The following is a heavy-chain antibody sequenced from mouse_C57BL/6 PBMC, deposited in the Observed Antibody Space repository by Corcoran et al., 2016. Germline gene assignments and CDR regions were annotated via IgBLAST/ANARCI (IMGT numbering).Heavy chain of an antibody. CDR1: GYTFTTYG. V-gene: IGHV9-3*01. CDR2: INTYSGVP. D-gene: IGHD2-4*01. Sequence: QIQLVQSGPELKKPGETVKISCKASGYTFTTYGMSWVKQAPGKGLKWMGWINTYSGVPTYADDFKGRFAFSLETSASTAYLQINNLKNEDTATYFCARDDYKYYFDYWGQGTTLTVSS. J-gene: IGHJ2*01. CDR3: ARDDYKYYFDY.